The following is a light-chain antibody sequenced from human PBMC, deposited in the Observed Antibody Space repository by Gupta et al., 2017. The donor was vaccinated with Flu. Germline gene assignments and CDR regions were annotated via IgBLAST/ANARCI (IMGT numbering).Light chain of an antibody. J-gene: IGLJ2*01. CDR1: SGGIASTF. Sequence: FMLPQPHSVSESPGKPVTISCTRSSGGIASTFVHWYQQRPGGSPTTVIYEDTQRPSGVPDRFSCSIYRSSNSASLTISGLKTEDDADYYCQSDDSSNVVVFGGGTKLTVL. CDR3: QSDDSSNVVV. CDR2: EDT. V-gene: IGLV6-57*01.